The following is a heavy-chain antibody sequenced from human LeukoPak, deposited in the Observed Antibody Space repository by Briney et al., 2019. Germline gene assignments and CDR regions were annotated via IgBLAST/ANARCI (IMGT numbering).Heavy chain of an antibody. CDR3: AREVVIVVEPAANTIDY. V-gene: IGHV3-23*01. Sequence: GGSLRLSCVGSGFTFRSHAMSWVRQAPEKGLEFVSGIYENGGTTYYADSVKGRFSISRDNSKNTLYLQMNSLRVEDTAVYYCAREVVIVVEPAANTIDYWGQGTRVTVSS. J-gene: IGHJ4*02. D-gene: IGHD2-2*01. CDR1: GFTFRSHA. CDR2: IYENGGTT.